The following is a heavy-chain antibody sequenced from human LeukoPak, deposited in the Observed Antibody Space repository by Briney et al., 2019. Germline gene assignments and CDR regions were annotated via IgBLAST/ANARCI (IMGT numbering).Heavy chain of an antibody. V-gene: IGHV1-2*02. CDR1: GYTFTGYY. D-gene: IGHD3-10*01. J-gene: IGHJ4*02. CDR2: INPNSGGT. CDR3: ARQPTSMVRGIIITDYYFDY. Sequence: ASVKVSCKTSGYTFTGYYIHWVRQAPGQGLEWMGWINPNSGGTNYPQKFQGRVTMTRDTSISTTYMELSRLRSDDTAVYYCARQPTSMVRGIIITDYYFDYWGQGTLVTVSS.